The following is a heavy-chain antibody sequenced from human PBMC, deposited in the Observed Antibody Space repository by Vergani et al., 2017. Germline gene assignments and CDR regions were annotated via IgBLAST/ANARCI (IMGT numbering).Heavy chain of an antibody. D-gene: IGHD3-22*01. J-gene: IGHJ4*02. CDR1: GGSISSYY. Sequence: QVQLQESGPGLVKPSETLSLTCTVSGGSISSYYWSWIRQPAGTGLEWIGRINTSGTTNYNPSLTSRVTIAVDTSKNQFSLKLSSVTAAATAVYCCAKDLSRYYDSSGYYLSFDDWGQGTLVTVSS. CDR2: INTSGTT. V-gene: IGHV4-4*07. CDR3: AKDLSRYYDSSGYYLSFDD.